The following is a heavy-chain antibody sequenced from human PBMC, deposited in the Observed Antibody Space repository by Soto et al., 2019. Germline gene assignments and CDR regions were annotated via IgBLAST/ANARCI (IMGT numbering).Heavy chain of an antibody. Sequence: ASVKVSCKASGYTFTGYYMHWVRQAPGQGLEWMGWINPNSGGTNYAQKFQGWVTMTRDTAISTASMELSRLRSDDTAVYYCASGRDCYGSGSYYNYYFDYWGQGTLVTVSS. V-gene: IGHV1-2*04. CDR1: GYTFTGYY. J-gene: IGHJ4*02. CDR2: INPNSGGT. D-gene: IGHD3-10*01. CDR3: ASGRDCYGSGSYYNYYFDY.